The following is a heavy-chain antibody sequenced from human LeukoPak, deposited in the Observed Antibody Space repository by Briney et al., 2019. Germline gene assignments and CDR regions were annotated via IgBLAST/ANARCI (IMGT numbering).Heavy chain of an antibody. D-gene: IGHD1-26*01. CDR3: AKVGVGPYGGSYHDAFDI. J-gene: IGHJ3*02. CDR2: ISGSGGST. CDR1: GFTFSSYA. Sequence: GGSLRLSCSASGFTFSSYAMSWVRQAPGKGLEWVSAISGSGGSTYYADSVKGRFTISRDNSKNTLYLQMNSLRAEDTAVYYCAKVGVGPYGGSYHDAFDIWGQGTMVTVSS. V-gene: IGHV3-23*01.